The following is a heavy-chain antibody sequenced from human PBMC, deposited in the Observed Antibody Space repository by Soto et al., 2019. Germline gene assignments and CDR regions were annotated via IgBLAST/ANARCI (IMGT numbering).Heavy chain of an antibody. J-gene: IGHJ5*02. CDR2: IVVGSGNT. CDR3: ARVRGPYCGGDCYPPTPNWFDP. CDR1: GFTFTNSA. D-gene: IGHD2-21*02. Sequence: ASVKVSCKASGFTFTNSAVQWVRQARGQRLEWIGWIVVGSGNTNYAQKFQERVTITRDMSTSTADMELSSLRSEDTAVYYCARVRGPYCGGDCYPPTPNWFDPWGQGTLVTAPQ. V-gene: IGHV1-58*01.